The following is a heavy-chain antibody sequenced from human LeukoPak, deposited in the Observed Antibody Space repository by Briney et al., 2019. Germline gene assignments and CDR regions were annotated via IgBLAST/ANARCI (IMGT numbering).Heavy chain of an antibody. CDR1: GFTFSDAW. CDR3: TTKAY. Sequence: PGGSLRLSCTASGFTFSDAWMNWVRQAPGKGLEWVGRIKSKSDGGTTDYAAPVKGRSTISRDDPKNTLYLQMSSLEIEDTAVYYCTTKAYWGQGTLVTVSS. CDR2: IKSKSDGGTT. J-gene: IGHJ4*02. V-gene: IGHV3-15*01.